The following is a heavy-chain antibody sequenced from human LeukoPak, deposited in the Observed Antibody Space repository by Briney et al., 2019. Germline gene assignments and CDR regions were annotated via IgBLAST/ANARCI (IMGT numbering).Heavy chain of an antibody. CDR1: GFTFSSYS. Sequence: GGSLRLSCAASGFTFSSYSMNWVRQAPGKGLEWVSSISSSSSYIYYADSVEGRFTISRDNAKNSLYLQMNSLRAEDTAVYYCARDYYDSSGQRHDAFDIWGQGTMVTVSS. J-gene: IGHJ3*02. CDR3: ARDYYDSSGQRHDAFDI. D-gene: IGHD3-22*01. CDR2: ISSSSSYI. V-gene: IGHV3-21*01.